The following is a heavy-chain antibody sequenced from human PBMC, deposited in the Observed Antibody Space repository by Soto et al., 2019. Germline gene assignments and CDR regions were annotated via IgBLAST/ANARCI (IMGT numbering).Heavy chain of an antibody. CDR1: GGSIRGYY. Sequence: SETLSLTCTVSGGSIRGYYWSWIRQPPGKGLEWIGYIYYSGGTNYNPSLKSRVTISVDTSKNQFSLKLSSVTAADTAVYYCARDYYYDSRGHPGAYYYGMDVWGQGTTVTVSS. D-gene: IGHD3-22*01. CDR2: IYYSGGT. CDR3: ARDYYYDSRGHPGAYYYGMDV. V-gene: IGHV4-59*01. J-gene: IGHJ6*02.